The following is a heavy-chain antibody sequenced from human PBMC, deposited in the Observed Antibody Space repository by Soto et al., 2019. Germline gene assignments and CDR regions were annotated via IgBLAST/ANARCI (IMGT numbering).Heavy chain of an antibody. J-gene: IGHJ4*02. V-gene: IGHV3-7*01. CDR1: GFTFSSFW. D-gene: IGHD3-10*01. CDR3: ARDVSGKLGHDS. CDR2: TKQDGSDK. Sequence: GGSLRLSCAASGFTFSSFWMSWVRRAPGKGLEWVANTKQDGSDKNYVGSVKGRFTISRDNAKNSLYLQMNSLRVEDTAVYYCARDVSGKLGHDSWGQGTLVTVSS.